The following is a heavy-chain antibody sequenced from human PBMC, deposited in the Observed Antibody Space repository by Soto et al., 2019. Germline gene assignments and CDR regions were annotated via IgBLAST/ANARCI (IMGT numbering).Heavy chain of an antibody. V-gene: IGHV4-4*02. J-gene: IGHJ4*02. D-gene: IGHD6-19*01. CDR2: IHHSGST. CDR1: GGSISSGNW. CDR3: ARAVAWAGTFDY. Sequence: QVQLQESGPGLVKPSGTLSLTCAVSGGSISSGNWWNWVRQPPGKGLEWIGEIHHSGSTNYNPPLEGRVTISVGKSKNQFSLKLSSVTAADTAVYYCARAVAWAGTFDYWGQGTLVTVSS.